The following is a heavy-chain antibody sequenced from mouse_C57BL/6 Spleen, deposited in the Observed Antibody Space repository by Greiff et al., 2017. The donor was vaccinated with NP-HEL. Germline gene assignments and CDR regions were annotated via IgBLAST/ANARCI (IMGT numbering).Heavy chain of an antibody. V-gene: IGHV1-72*01. CDR2: IDPNSGGT. CDR3: AILFITTVPFDY. CDR1: GYTFTSYW. J-gene: IGHJ2*01. D-gene: IGHD1-1*01. Sequence: QVHVKQPGAELVKPGASVKLSCKASGYTFTSYWMHWVKQRPGRGLEWIGRIDPNSGGTKYNEKFKSKATLTVDKPSSTAYMQRSSLTSEDSAVYYCAILFITTVPFDYWGQGTTLTVSS.